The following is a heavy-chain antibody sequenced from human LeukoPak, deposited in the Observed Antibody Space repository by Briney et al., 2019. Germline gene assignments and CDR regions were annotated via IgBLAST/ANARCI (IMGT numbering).Heavy chain of an antibody. CDR1: GFTFSRFA. Sequence: GGSLRLSCAVSGFTFSRFAMSWVPQAPGKGREWVSSISNGGDKTFYADSVKGRYTISRDNSKNTLYLQKNSQRAEDTAVYYCASRYIYGDFGRLDAFDIWGQGTMVTVS. CDR3: ASRYIYGDFGRLDAFDI. CDR2: ISNGGDKT. V-gene: IGHV3-23*01. D-gene: IGHD4-17*01. J-gene: IGHJ3*02.